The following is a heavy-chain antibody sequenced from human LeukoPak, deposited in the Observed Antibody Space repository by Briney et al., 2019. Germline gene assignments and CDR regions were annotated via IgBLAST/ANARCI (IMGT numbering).Heavy chain of an antibody. J-gene: IGHJ4*02. CDR3: AKDREYYDILTGLDY. Sequence: GRSLRLSCAASGFTFSSYGMHWVRQAPGKGLEWVAVISYDGSNKYYADSVKGRFTISRDNSKNTLYLQMNSLRAEDTAVYYCAKDREYYDILTGLDYWGQGTLVTVSS. V-gene: IGHV3-30*18. CDR1: GFTFSSYG. D-gene: IGHD3-9*01. CDR2: ISYDGSNK.